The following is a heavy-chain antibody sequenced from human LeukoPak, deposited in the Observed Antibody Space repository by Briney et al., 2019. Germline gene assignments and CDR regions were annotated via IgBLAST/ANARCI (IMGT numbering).Heavy chain of an antibody. CDR3: ATLGYCTSISCYATGGGALDV. Sequence: GRSLRLSCAGSGFIFNNAWMSWVRQAPGKGLEWVGRIKSKKDGETTDYAAPVKGRFIVSRDDSKDTLYLQMNSLGVEDTGVYYCATLGYCTSISCYATGGGALDVWGQGTVVTVSS. CDR1: GFIFNNAW. V-gene: IGHV3-15*05. J-gene: IGHJ3*01. D-gene: IGHD2-2*01. CDR2: IKSKKDGETT.